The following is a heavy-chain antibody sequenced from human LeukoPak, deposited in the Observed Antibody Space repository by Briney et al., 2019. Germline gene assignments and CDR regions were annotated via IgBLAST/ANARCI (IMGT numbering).Heavy chain of an antibody. CDR3: AREWLRPQSPLDY. D-gene: IGHD5-12*01. Sequence: PGGSLRLSCAASGFTLSNYWMTWVRQAPGKGLEWVGNIRPDGSEKSYVDSVKGRFTISRDNARSSMSLQMNSLRDEDTAVYYCAREWLRPQSPLDYWGQGTLVTVSS. CDR1: GFTLSNYW. J-gene: IGHJ4*02. V-gene: IGHV3-7*01. CDR2: IRPDGSEK.